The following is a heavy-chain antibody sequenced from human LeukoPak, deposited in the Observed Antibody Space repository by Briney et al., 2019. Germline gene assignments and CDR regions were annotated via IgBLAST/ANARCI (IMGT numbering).Heavy chain of an antibody. CDR1: GYTFTGYY. D-gene: IGHD3-10*01. CDR3: ARGGTMVRGVTYYYYYYMDV. Sequence: ASVKVSCKTSGYTFTGYYMHWVRQAPGQRLEWMGWINPNSGGTHYAQKFQGRVTMTRDTSISTAYMELSRLRSDDTAVYYCARGGTMVRGVTYYYYYYMDVWGKGTTVTISS. V-gene: IGHV1-2*02. J-gene: IGHJ6*03. CDR2: INPNSGGT.